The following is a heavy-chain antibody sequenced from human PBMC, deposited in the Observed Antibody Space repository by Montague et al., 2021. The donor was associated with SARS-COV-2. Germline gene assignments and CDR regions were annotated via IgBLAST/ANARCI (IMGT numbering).Heavy chain of an antibody. D-gene: IGHD1-26*01. Sequence: SETLSLTCTVSGGSISSYYWSWIRQPPGKGLEWIGYIYYSGSTNYNPSLKSRVTISLDTSKNQFSLKLNSVTAADTAVYYCARGSYSPDAFDIWGQGTVVTVSS. V-gene: IGHV4-59*01. CDR2: IYYSGST. J-gene: IGHJ3*02. CDR3: ARGSYSPDAFDI. CDR1: GGSISSYY.